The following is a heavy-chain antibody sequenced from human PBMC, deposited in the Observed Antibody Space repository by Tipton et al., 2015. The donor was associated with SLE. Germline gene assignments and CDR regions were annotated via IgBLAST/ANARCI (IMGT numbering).Heavy chain of an antibody. Sequence: SLRLSCAASGFTFSSYGMHWVRQAPGKGLEWVAVISYDGSNKYFADSVKGRFTISRDNSKNTLYLQMNSLRAEDTAVYYCAKESVAGPFDYWGQGTLVTVSS. CDR2: ISYDGSNK. J-gene: IGHJ4*02. CDR1: GFTFSSYG. D-gene: IGHD6-19*01. V-gene: IGHV3-30*18. CDR3: AKESVAGPFDY.